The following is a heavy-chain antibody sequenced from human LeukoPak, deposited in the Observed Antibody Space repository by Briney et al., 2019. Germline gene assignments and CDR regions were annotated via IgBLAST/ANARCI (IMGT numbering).Heavy chain of an antibody. Sequence: GGSLRLSCAASGFTFSTYAMGWVRQAPGKGLEWVSSISGSGDTTYYADSVKGRFAISRDNSKNTLYLRMNSLRAEDTAGNLWAKHHLFGPYYFAYGGQGPLVTVS. CDR2: ISGSGDTT. J-gene: IGHJ4*02. CDR1: GFTFSTYA. D-gene: IGHD3-16*01. V-gene: IGHV3-23*01. CDR3: AKHHLFGPYYFAY.